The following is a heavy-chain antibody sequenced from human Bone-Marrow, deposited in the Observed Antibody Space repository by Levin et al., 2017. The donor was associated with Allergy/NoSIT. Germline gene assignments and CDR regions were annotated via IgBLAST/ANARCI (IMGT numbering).Heavy chain of an antibody. CDR3: AKDVTEAVAVSNWFDA. CDR2: IDPNSGGT. Sequence: EASVKVSCKASGYTFTGYYMHWVRQAPGQGLEWIGWIDPNSGGTTYAQKFHGRVTVTRDTSISTVYMEVSRLTSDDTGLYYCAKDVTEAVAVSNWFDAWGQGSLVTVSS. CDR1: GYTFTGYY. J-gene: IGHJ5*02. V-gene: IGHV1-2*02. D-gene: IGHD6-19*01.